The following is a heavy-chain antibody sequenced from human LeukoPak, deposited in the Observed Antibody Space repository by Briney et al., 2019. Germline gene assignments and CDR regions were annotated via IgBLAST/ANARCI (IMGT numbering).Heavy chain of an antibody. CDR2: INPSGGST. V-gene: IGHV1-46*01. CDR3: AREDRVAGTCPAY. CDR1: GGTFSSYA. Sequence: WASVKVSCKASGGTFSSYAISWVRQAPGQGLEWMGIINPSGGSTSYAQKFQGRVTMTRDTSTSTVYMELSSLRSEDTAVYYCAREDRVAGTCPAYWGQGTLVTVSS. D-gene: IGHD6-19*01. J-gene: IGHJ4*02.